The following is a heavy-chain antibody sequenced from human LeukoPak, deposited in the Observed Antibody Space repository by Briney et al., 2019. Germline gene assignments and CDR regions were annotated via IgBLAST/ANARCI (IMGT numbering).Heavy chain of an antibody. Sequence: GGSLRLSCAASGFTFSIYAMHWVRQAPGKGLEWVAVTSYDGTKKYYADSVKGRSTISRDNSKNTLHLQMNSLRAEDTAVYYCAQGSGSCSGDSCYGNLDYWGQGTLVTVSS. J-gene: IGHJ4*02. D-gene: IGHD2-15*01. CDR3: AQGSGSCSGDSCYGNLDY. CDR1: GFTFSIYA. CDR2: TSYDGTKK. V-gene: IGHV3-30*03.